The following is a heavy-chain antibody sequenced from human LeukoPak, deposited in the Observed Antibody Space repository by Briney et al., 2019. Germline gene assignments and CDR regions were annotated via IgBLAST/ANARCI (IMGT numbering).Heavy chain of an antibody. J-gene: IGHJ4*02. CDR1: GGTFSSYA. CDR3: ARDRGYSYGDLDY. Sequence: GASVKVSCKASGGTFSSYAISWVRQAPGQGLEWMGRIIPILGIANYAQKFQGRVTTTADKSTSTAYMELSSLRSEDTAVYYCARDRGYSYGDLDYWGQGTLVTVSS. V-gene: IGHV1-69*04. D-gene: IGHD5-18*01. CDR2: IIPILGIA.